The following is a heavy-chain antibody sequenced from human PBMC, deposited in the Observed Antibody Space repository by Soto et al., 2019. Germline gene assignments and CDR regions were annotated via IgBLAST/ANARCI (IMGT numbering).Heavy chain of an antibody. CDR3: ARDSSASATSYSFDS. J-gene: IGHJ4*02. CDR2: INPNGGGT. CDR1: GYKFINHY. D-gene: IGHD6-25*01. V-gene: IGHV1-46*01. Sequence: ASVKVSCKASGYKFINHYMLWVGPVPGVDLSWMAIINPNGGGTGYSQKFQGRITMPRDTSANTVHMELSSLRSEDTGVYFCARDSSASATSYSFDSWGQGTMGTVPS.